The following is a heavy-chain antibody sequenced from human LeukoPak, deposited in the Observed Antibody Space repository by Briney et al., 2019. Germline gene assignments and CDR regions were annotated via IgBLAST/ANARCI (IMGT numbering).Heavy chain of an antibody. V-gene: IGHV4-39*07. D-gene: IGHD5-24*01. CDR2: IYYSGIT. J-gene: IGHJ3*01. CDR3: ARDASLQTGAFDV. Sequence: PSETLSLTCTVSGDSISSRSYYWGWIRQPPGKGLEWIGSIYYSGITYYNPSLKSRVTISVDKSKNQFSLNLTSVTAADTAMYYCARDASLQTGAFDVWGQGTMVTVSS. CDR1: GDSISSRSYY.